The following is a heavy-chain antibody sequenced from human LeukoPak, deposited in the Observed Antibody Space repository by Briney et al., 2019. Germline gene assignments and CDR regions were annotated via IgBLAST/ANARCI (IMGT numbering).Heavy chain of an antibody. J-gene: IGHJ4*02. D-gene: IGHD6-19*01. CDR1: GGSISSYY. CDR2: IYYSGST. V-gene: IGHV4-39*07. CDR3: ASTSGWGTYYFDY. Sequence: PSETLSLTCTVSGGSISSYYWGWIRQPPGKGLEWIGSIYYSGSTYYNPSLKSRVTISVDTSKNQFSLKLSSVTAADAAVYYCASTSGWGTYYFDYWGQGTLVTVSS.